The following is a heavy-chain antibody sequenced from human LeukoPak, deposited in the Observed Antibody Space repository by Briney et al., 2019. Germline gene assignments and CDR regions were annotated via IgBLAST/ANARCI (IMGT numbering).Heavy chain of an antibody. J-gene: IGHJ1*01. CDR1: GFNFSAYG. D-gene: IGHD3-22*01. CDR2: ISFHGTNE. V-gene: IGHV3-30*18. CDR3: AKGRRGSSYVHYFDT. Sequence: GESLKSSCTASGFNFSAYGMHWVRQAPGKGLDWVAVISFHGTNEYYADSVKGRFTISRDNSNNTLYLQMNSVRAEDTAVYYCAKGRRGSSYVHYFDTWGQGTLVTVSS.